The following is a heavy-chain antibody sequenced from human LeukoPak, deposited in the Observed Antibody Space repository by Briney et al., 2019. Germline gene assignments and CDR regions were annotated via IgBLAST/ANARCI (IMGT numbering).Heavy chain of an antibody. D-gene: IGHD4/OR15-4a*01. J-gene: IGHJ3*02. CDR3: ARARGYGGLHDAFDI. V-gene: IGHV3-64*01. CDR2: ISSNGGST. Sequence: GGSLRLSCAASGFTFSSYAMHWVRKAPGKGLEYVSAISSNGGSTYYANSVKGRFTISRDNSKNTLYLQMGSLRAEDMAVYYCARARGYGGLHDAFDIWGQGTMVTVSS. CDR1: GFTFSSYA.